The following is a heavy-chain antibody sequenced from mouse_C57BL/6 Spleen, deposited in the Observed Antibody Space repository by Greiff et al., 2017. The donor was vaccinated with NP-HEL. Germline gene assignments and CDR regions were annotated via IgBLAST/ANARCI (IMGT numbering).Heavy chain of an antibody. CDR1: GFNIKDYY. Sequence: VQLQQSGAELVRPGASVKLSCTASGFNIKDYYMHWVKQRPEQGLEWIGRIDPEDGETEYAPQFQGKATMTADTSSNTAYLQLSSLTSEDTAVYYCTPIYYDYDDDPSYAMDYWGQGTSVTVSS. CDR2: IDPEDGET. J-gene: IGHJ4*01. D-gene: IGHD2-4*01. CDR3: TPIYYDYDDDPSYAMDY. V-gene: IGHV14-1*01.